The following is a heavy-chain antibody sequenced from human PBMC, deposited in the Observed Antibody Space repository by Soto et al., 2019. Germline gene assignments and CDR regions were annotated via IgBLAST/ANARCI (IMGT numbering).Heavy chain of an antibody. Sequence: GVALGLSCAASGGTFSSYGMHWVRQAPGKGLEWVAVISYDGSNKYYSASVKGRFTISRDNSKKTLYLQMNSLRAEDTAVYYCAKDRERDYSYGMDVWGQGTTVTVSS. V-gene: IGHV3-30*18. CDR1: GGTFSSYG. J-gene: IGHJ6*02. CDR2: ISYDGSNK. CDR3: AKDRERDYSYGMDV.